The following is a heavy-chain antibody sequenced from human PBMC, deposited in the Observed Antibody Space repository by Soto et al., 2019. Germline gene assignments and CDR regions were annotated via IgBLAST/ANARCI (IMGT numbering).Heavy chain of an antibody. CDR3: ASLMIVVVTEEYYFDY. J-gene: IGHJ4*02. CDR2: ISSSSSYT. Sequence: PGGSLRLSCAASGFTFSDYYMSWIRQAPGKGLEWVSYISSSSSYTNYADSVKGRFTISRDNAKNSLYLQMNSLRAEDTAVYYRASLMIVVVTEEYYFDYWGQGTLVTVSS. D-gene: IGHD3-22*01. V-gene: IGHV3-11*06. CDR1: GFTFSDYY.